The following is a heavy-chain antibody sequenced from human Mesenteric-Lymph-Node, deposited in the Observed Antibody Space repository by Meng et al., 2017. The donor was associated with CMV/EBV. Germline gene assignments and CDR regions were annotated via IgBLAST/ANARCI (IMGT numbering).Heavy chain of an antibody. CDR2: INSDGSST. CDR3: ARVHRPEYSSSSIILYCYYYGMDV. Sequence: GESLKISCAASGFTFSSYWMHWVRQAPGKGLVWVSRINSDGSSTSYADSVKGRFTISRDNAKNTLYLQMNSLRAEDTAVYYCARVHRPEYSSSSIILYCYYYGMDVWGRGTTVTVSS. CDR1: GFTFSSYW. V-gene: IGHV3-74*01. D-gene: IGHD6-6*01. J-gene: IGHJ6*02.